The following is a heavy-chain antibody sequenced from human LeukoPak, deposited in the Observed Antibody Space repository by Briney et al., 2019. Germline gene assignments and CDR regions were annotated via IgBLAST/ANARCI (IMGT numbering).Heavy chain of an antibody. CDR3: AREGDYYYDSSLGDAFDI. CDR2: INHSGST. V-gene: IGHV4-34*01. D-gene: IGHD3-22*01. J-gene: IGHJ3*02. CDR1: GGSFSGYY. Sequence: SETLSLTCAVYGGSFSGYYWSWIRQPPGKGLEWIGEINHSGSTNYNPSLKSRVTISVDTSKNRFSLKLSSVTAADTAVYYCAREGDYYYDSSLGDAFDIWGQGTMVTVSS.